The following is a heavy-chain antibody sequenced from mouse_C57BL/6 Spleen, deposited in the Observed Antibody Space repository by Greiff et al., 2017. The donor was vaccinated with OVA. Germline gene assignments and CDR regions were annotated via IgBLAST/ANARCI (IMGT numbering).Heavy chain of an antibody. CDR3: TREVYYDYGDY. CDR1: GYTFTDYE. CDR2: IDPETGGT. D-gene: IGHD2-4*01. J-gene: IGHJ2*01. V-gene: IGHV1-15*01. Sequence: VQLQQSGAELVRPGASVTLSCKASGYTFTDYEMHWVKQTPVHGLEWIGAIDPETGGTAYNQKFKGKAILTADKSSSTAYMELRSLTSEDSAVYYCTREVYYDYGDYWGQGTTRTVSS.